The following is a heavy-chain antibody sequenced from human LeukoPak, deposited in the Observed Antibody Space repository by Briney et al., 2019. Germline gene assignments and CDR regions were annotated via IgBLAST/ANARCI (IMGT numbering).Heavy chain of an antibody. D-gene: IGHD2/OR15-2a*01. CDR2: ISAYNGNT. J-gene: IGHJ4*02. CDR1: GGTFSSYG. CDR3: ARDLSEIWPLDY. Sequence: GASVKVSCKASGGTFSSYGISWVRQAPEQGLEWMGWISAYNGNTNYAQKLQGRVTMTTDTSTSTAYMELRSLRSDDTAVYYCARDLSEIWPLDYWGQGTLVTVSS. V-gene: IGHV1-18*01.